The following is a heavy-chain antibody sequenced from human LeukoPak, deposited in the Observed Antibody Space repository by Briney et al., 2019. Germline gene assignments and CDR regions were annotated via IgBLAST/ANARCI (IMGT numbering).Heavy chain of an antibody. CDR3: ARDIAVAGTQPYDY. V-gene: IGHV4-39*07. Sequence: PSETLSLTCTVSGGSISSSSYYWGWIRQPPGKGLEWIGSIYYSGSTYYNPSLKSRVTISVDTSKNQFSPKLSSVTAADTAVYYCARDIAVAGTQPYDYWGQGTLVTVSS. J-gene: IGHJ4*02. CDR2: IYYSGST. CDR1: GGSISSSSYY. D-gene: IGHD6-19*01.